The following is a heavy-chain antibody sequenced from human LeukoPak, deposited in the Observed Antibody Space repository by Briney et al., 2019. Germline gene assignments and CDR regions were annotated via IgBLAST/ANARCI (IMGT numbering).Heavy chain of an antibody. V-gene: IGHV3-7*01. CDR2: IKEDGSEK. D-gene: IGHD3-22*01. Sequence: PGGSLRLSCAASGFTFSTYWMSRVRQAPGKGLEWVANIKEDGSEKYYGDSVKGRFTISRDNAKNSLYLEMNSLRVEDTAVYYCARDSSGYQWGQGTLVTVSS. J-gene: IGHJ4*02. CDR1: GFTFSTYW. CDR3: ARDSSGYQ.